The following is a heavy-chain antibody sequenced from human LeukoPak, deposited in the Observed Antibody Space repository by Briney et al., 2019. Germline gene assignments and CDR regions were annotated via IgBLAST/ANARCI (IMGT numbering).Heavy chain of an antibody. CDR1: GGTFSSYA. V-gene: IGHV1-69*05. CDR3: AGDPPSGTLDY. J-gene: IGHJ4*02. Sequence: SVKVSCKASGGTFSSYAISWARQAPGQGLEWMGRIIPIFGTANYAQKFQGRVTITTDESTSTAYMELSSLRSEDTAVYYCAGDPPSGTLDYWGQGTLVTVSS. D-gene: IGHD3-10*01. CDR2: IIPIFGTA.